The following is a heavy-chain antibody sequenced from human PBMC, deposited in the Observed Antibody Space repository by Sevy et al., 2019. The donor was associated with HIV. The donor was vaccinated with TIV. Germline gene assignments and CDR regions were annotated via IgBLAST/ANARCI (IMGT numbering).Heavy chain of an antibody. CDR1: GFSLNSYW. CDR2: IKQDGSVK. CDR3: VRAIAADGSF. V-gene: IGHV3-7*01. Sequence: GGSLRLSCAASGFSLNSYWMSWVRQAPGKGLEWVANIKQDGSVKYYVDSVKGRFTISRDNARNLLYLQMNSLRAEDTALYYCVRAIAADGSFWGHGTLVTVSS. J-gene: IGHJ4*01. D-gene: IGHD6-13*01.